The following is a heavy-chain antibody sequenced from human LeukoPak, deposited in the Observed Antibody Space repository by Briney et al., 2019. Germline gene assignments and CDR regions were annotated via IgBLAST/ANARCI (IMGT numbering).Heavy chain of an antibody. J-gene: IGHJ3*02. CDR2: INPNSGGT. V-gene: IGHV1-2*02. CDR3: ARDRYNWNDVAFDI. Sequence: ASVTVSCKASGYTFTGYYMHWVRQAPGQGLEWMGWINPNSGGTNYAQKFQGRVTMTRDTSTSTAYMELRSLRSDDTAVYYCARDRYNWNDVAFDIWGQGTMVTVSS. CDR1: GYTFTGYY. D-gene: IGHD1-1*01.